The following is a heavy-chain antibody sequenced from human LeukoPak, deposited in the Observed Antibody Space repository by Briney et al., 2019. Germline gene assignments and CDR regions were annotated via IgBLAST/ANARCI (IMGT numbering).Heavy chain of an antibody. CDR1: GGSLSNYY. J-gene: IGHJ4*02. CDR2: IYYSGSI. CDR3: ARQSRDGDYIAKLFDY. Sequence: SGTLSLTCTGSGGSLSNYYWSWIPEPPGEGLEWIGYIYYSGSINYNPSLKSRVTISVDMSKNQFSLQLSSVTAADTAVYYCARQSRDGDYIAKLFDYWGQGTLVTVSS. V-gene: IGHV4-59*08. D-gene: IGHD4-17*01.